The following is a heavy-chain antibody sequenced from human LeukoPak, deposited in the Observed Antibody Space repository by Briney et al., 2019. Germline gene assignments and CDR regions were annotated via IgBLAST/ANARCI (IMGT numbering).Heavy chain of an antibody. V-gene: IGHV4-34*01. D-gene: IGHD6-13*01. CDR3: ARVRAAAGPYYYYYYGMDV. CDR1: GGSFSGYY. CDR2: INHSGST. Sequence: PSETLSLTCAVYGGSFSGYYWSWIRQPPGKGLEWIGEINHSGSTNYNPSLKSRVTISVDTSKNQFSLKLSSVTAADTAVYYCARVRAAAGPYYYYYYGMDVWGQGTTVTVSS. J-gene: IGHJ6*02.